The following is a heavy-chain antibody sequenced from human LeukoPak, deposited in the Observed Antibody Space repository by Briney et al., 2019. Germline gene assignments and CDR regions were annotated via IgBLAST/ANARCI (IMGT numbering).Heavy chain of an antibody. J-gene: IGHJ6*03. CDR1: GGSFSGYY. Sequence: PSETLSRTCAVYGGSFSGYYWSWIRQPPGNGLEWIGEINHSGSTNYNPSLKSRVTISVDTSKNQFSLKLSAVTAADTAVYYCARVGSGSYLNYYYYMDVWGKGTTVTVSS. V-gene: IGHV4-34*01. CDR2: INHSGST. D-gene: IGHD1-26*01. CDR3: ARVGSGSYLNYYYYMDV.